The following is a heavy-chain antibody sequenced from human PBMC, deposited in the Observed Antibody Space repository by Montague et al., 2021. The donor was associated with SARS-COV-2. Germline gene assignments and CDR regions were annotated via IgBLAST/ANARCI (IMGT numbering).Heavy chain of an antibody. CDR1: GFSLSTSEVG. CDR3: AHFGILRYFDP. J-gene: IGHJ5*02. V-gene: IGHV2-5*02. CDR2: IYGDDDN. D-gene: IGHD3-9*01. Sequence: PVLVKPTQTLTLTCTFSGFSLSTSEVGVGWIRQPPGKAPEFLALIYGDDDNRYKPSLKSRLTITKVTSKNQVVLTMTNVDPVDTATYYCAHFGILRYFDPWGQGTLGTVSS.